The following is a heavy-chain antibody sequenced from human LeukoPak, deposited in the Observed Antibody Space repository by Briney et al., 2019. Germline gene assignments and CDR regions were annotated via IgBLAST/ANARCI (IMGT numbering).Heavy chain of an antibody. CDR2: ISYDGSNK. CDR3: ARSLGVDTNRAFDI. Sequence: GGSPRLSCAASGFTFSSYGMHWVRQAPGKGLEWVAVISYDGSNKYYADSVKGRFTISRDNSKNSLYLQMNSLRAEDTAVYYCARSLGVDTNRAFDIWGQGTMVTVSS. V-gene: IGHV3-30*03. D-gene: IGHD5-18*01. CDR1: GFTFSSYG. J-gene: IGHJ3*02.